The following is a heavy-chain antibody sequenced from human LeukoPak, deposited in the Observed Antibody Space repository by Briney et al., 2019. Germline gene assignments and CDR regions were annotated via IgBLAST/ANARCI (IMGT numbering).Heavy chain of an antibody. V-gene: IGHV4-59*01. Sequence: SETLSLTCTVSGGPISSYYWSWIRQPPGKGLEWIGYIYYSGSTNYNPSLKSRVTISVDTSKNQFSLKLSSVTAADTAVYYCARNPSSGWLDYWGQGTLVTVSS. D-gene: IGHD6-19*01. CDR3: ARNPSSGWLDY. CDR2: IYYSGST. CDR1: GGPISSYY. J-gene: IGHJ4*02.